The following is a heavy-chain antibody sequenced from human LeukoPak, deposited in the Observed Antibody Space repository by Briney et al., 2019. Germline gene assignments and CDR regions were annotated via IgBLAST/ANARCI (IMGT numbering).Heavy chain of an antibody. CDR2: INPNSGGT. D-gene: IGHD3-3*01. V-gene: IGHV1-2*02. CDR1: GYTFTGYY. Sequence: GASVKVSCKASGYTFTGYYMHWVRQAPGQGLEWMGWINPNSGGTNYAQKFQGRVTMTRDTSISTAYMELSRLRSDDTAVHYCARVLRFLESGFDPWGQGTLVTVSS. CDR3: ARVLRFLESGFDP. J-gene: IGHJ5*02.